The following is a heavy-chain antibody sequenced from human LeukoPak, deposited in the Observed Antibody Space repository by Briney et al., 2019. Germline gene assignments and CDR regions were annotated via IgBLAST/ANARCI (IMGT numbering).Heavy chain of an antibody. CDR2: INPNSGGT. Sequence: GASVKVSCXASGYTFTGYYMHWVRQAPGQGLEWMGRINPNSGGTNYAQKFQGRVTMTRDTSISTAYMELSRLTSDDTAVYYCAREENCSGGSCYYYWGQGTLVTVSS. CDR3: AREENCSGGSCYYY. V-gene: IGHV1-2*06. CDR1: GYTFTGYY. J-gene: IGHJ4*02. D-gene: IGHD2-15*01.